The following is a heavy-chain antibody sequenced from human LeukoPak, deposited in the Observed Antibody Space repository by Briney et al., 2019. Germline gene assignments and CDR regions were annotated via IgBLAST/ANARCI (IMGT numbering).Heavy chain of an antibody. J-gene: IGHJ3*02. Sequence: PGGSLRLSCAASGFTFSNFAIHWVRQAPGKGLEWVAVISNDGSNKYYADSVKGRFTISRDNAKNTLYLQMNSLRAEDTAVYYCARGAYCGGDCYSLYAFDIWGQGTMVTVSS. V-gene: IGHV3-30-3*01. D-gene: IGHD2-21*02. CDR2: ISNDGSNK. CDR3: ARGAYCGGDCYSLYAFDI. CDR1: GFTFSNFA.